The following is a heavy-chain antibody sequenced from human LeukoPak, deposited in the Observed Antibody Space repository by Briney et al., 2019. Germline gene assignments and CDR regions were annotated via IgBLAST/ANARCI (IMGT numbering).Heavy chain of an antibody. D-gene: IGHD2-2*01. CDR2: IYNGGST. J-gene: IGHJ5*02. Sequence: GGSLRLSCAASGFTFSSYAMSWVRQAPGKGLEWVSVIYNGGSTYYADSVKGRFTISRDNSKNTLYLQMNSLRAEDTAVYYCARRLTQYDCFDPWGQGILVTVSS. CDR1: GFTFSSYA. CDR3: ARRLTQYDCFDP. V-gene: IGHV3-53*01.